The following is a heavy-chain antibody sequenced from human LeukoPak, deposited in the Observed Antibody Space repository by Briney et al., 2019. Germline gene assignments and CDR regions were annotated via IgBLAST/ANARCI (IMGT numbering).Heavy chain of an antibody. D-gene: IGHD3-10*02. CDR3: AELGITMIGGV. CDR1: GFSITSHG. V-gene: IGHV3-48*03. Sequence: PGRSLRLSCAASGFSITSHGMHWVRQAPGKGLEWVSYISSSGSTIYYADSVKGRFTISRDNAKNSLYLQMNSQRAEDTAVYYCAELGITMIGGVWGKGTTVTISS. J-gene: IGHJ6*04. CDR2: ISSSGSTI.